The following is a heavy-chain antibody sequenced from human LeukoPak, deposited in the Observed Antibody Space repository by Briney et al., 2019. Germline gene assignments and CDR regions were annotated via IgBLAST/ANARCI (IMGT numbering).Heavy chain of an antibody. J-gene: IGHJ4*02. V-gene: IGHV3-33*01. Sequence: GGSLRLSCAASGFTFSSFGMHWVRQAPGKGLEWVADIWFDGKNEHFADSVKGRFTISRDNSKNTMYLQINSLRAEDTAVYYCASVNFWSGSVFDYWGQGTLVTVSS. CDR3: ASVNFWSGSVFDY. D-gene: IGHD3-3*01. CDR2: IWFDGKNE. CDR1: GFTFSSFG.